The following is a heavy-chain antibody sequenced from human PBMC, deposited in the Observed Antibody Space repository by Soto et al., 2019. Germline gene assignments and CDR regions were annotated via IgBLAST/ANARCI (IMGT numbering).Heavy chain of an antibody. J-gene: IGHJ4*02. CDR3: ARDKAMAQFDY. V-gene: IGHV1-18*01. CDR1: GYTFTSYG. CDR2: ISEYNGNT. D-gene: IGHD5-18*01. Sequence: QVQLVQSGAEVKKPGASVKVSCKASGYTFTSYGITWVRQSPGQGLVWRGWISEYNGNTKYAQNLQGRVTMTTDTSTGEASMVLRGLRSDDTGVYYCARDKAMAQFDYWGQGTLVTVSS.